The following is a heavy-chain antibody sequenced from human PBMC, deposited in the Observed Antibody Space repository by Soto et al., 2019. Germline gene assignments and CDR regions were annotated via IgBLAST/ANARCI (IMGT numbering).Heavy chain of an antibody. CDR2: INPNTGGT. D-gene: IGHD6-19*01. CDR1: GYTFSDHY. V-gene: IGHV1-2*02. Sequence: ASVKVSCKACGYTFSDHYMHWVRQAPGPGLEWTAWINPNTGGTNYAQKFQGRVTMTRDTSISTAYMELSRLRSDDTAVYYCASSGWFNWFDPWGQGTLVTVSS. J-gene: IGHJ5*02. CDR3: ASSGWFNWFDP.